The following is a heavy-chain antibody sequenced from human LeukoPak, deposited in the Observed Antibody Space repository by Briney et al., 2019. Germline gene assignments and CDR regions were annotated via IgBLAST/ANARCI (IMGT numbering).Heavy chain of an antibody. V-gene: IGHV3-7*01. CDR2: INPDGSEK. D-gene: IGHD3-10*01. Sequence: GGSLRLSCAASGFTFSSYWMTWVRQAPGKGLEWVANINPDGSEKYYVDSVKGRFTISRDNAKNSLSLQMNSLRAEDTAVYYCASRITYGSGSYYNVGRHDYWGQGTLVTVSS. CDR1: GFTFSSYW. J-gene: IGHJ4*02. CDR3: ASRITYGSGSYYNVGRHDY.